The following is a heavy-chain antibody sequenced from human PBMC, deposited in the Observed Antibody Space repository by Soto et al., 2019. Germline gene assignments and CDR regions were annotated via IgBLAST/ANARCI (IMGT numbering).Heavy chain of an antibody. CDR2: ISATSSTI. CDR3: ARDAWGSISTEGFDI. V-gene: IGHV3-48*01. J-gene: IGHJ3*02. CDR1: GFTFSSFP. Sequence: EVQLVESGGGLVQPGGSLRLSCTASGFTFSSFPMNWVRQAPGKGLEWVSYISATSSTIYYADSVKGRFTISRDNAKNSLHLQKNSLRAEDTAVYYCARDAWGSISTEGFDIWGQGTLVTVSS. D-gene: IGHD6-6*01.